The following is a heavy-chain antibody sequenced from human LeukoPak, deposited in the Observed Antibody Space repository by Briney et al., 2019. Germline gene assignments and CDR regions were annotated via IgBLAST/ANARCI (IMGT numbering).Heavy chain of an antibody. CDR2: FDPEDGET. D-gene: IGHD6-6*01. CDR3: ATRKIAARRAFDI. CDR1: GYTLTELS. Sequence: ASVKVSCKVSGYTLTELSMHWVRQAPGKGLEWMGGFDPEDGETIYAQKFQGRVTMTEDTSTDTAYMELSSLRSEDTAVCYCATRKIAARRAFDIWGQGTMVTVSS. J-gene: IGHJ3*02. V-gene: IGHV1-24*01.